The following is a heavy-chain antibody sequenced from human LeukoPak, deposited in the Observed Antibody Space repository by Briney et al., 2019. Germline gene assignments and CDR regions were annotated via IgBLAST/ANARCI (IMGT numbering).Heavy chain of an antibody. J-gene: IGHJ6*03. CDR1: GGSISRYY. CDR2: IYYSGST. V-gene: IGHV4-59*01. D-gene: IGHD3-10*01. Sequence: SETLSLTCTVSGGSISRYYWSWIRQPPGKGLEWIGYIYYSGSTNYNPSLKSRVTISVDTSKNQFSLKLSSVTAADTAVYYCARAPYYYGSGSYYTDYYYYYMDVWGKGTTVTVSS. CDR3: ARAPYYYGSGSYYTDYYYYYMDV.